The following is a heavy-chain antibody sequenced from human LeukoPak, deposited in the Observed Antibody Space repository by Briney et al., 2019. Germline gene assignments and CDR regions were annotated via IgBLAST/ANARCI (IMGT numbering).Heavy chain of an antibody. V-gene: IGHV3-48*03. CDR2: ITISGHTK. Sequence: PGGSLRLSCAASGFALSTYEMNWVRQAPGKGLEWIADITISGHTKNYADSVKGRFTISRDNARTSLYLQMNSLRVEDTGVYYCARGDRHADLWGQGTLVTVSS. CDR3: ARGDRHADL. D-gene: IGHD3-16*01. J-gene: IGHJ5*02. CDR1: GFALSTYE.